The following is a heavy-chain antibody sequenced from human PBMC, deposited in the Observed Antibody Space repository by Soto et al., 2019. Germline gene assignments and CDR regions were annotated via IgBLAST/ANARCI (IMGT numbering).Heavy chain of an antibody. Sequence: VGSLRLSCAVSGFTFSNYAMTWVRQAPGKGLEWVSLMSGNGGRIVYADSVKGRFTISRDNDKNTVFLEMNSLRAEDTAVYYCAKVFYPEGANYFDYWGQGTLVTVSS. D-gene: IGHD1-26*01. CDR2: MSGNGGRI. V-gene: IGHV3-23*01. CDR1: GFTFSNYA. CDR3: AKVFYPEGANYFDY. J-gene: IGHJ4*02.